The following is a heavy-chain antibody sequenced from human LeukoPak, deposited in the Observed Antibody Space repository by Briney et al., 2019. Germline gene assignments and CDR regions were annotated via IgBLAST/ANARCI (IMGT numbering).Heavy chain of an antibody. CDR2: MNPNSGNT. CDR1: GYTFTSYD. D-gene: IGHD3-9*01. CDR3: ARSLGERRYFDWFSRDTAMEVFDH. V-gene: IGHV1-8*01. J-gene: IGHJ4*02. Sequence: GASVKVSCKASGYTFTSYDINWVRQATGQGLEWMGWMNPNSGNTGYAQKFQGRVTMTRNTSISTAYMELSSLRSEDTAVYYCARSLGERRYFDWFSRDTAMEVFDHWGQGTLVTVSS.